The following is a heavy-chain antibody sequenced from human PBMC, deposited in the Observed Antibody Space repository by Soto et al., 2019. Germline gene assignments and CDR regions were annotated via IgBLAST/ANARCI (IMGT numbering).Heavy chain of an antibody. J-gene: IGHJ2*01. CDR3: AKPPKRDTAMAPYWYFDL. CDR2: ISGSGGST. Sequence: GGSLRLSCAASGFTFSSYAMSWVRQAPGKGLEWVSAISGSGGSTYYADSVKGRFTISRDNSKNTLYLQMNSLRAEDTAVYYCAKPPKRDTAMAPYWYFDLWGRGTLVTVSS. V-gene: IGHV3-23*01. D-gene: IGHD5-18*01. CDR1: GFTFSSYA.